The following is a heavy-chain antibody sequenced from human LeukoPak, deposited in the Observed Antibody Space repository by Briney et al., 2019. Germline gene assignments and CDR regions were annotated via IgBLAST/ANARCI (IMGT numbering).Heavy chain of an antibody. Sequence: GASVKLSCKASGYTFTGYYMHWVRQAPGQGLEWMGWINPNSGGTNYAQKFQGRVTMTRDTSISTAYMELSRLRSDDTAVYYCARVRTAMGNYYFDYWGQGTLVAVSS. V-gene: IGHV1-2*02. CDR1: GYTFTGYY. CDR2: INPNSGGT. CDR3: ARVRTAMGNYYFDY. J-gene: IGHJ4*02. D-gene: IGHD5-18*01.